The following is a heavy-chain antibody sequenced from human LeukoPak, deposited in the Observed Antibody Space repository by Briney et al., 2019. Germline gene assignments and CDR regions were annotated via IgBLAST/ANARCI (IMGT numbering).Heavy chain of an antibody. CDR2: IKQDESEK. CDR3: ARIGGVWYFDL. Sequence: GGSLRLSCAASGFTFSSYWMSWVRQAPGKALEWWANIKQDESEKYYVDSVKGRFTFSRDNAKNSFYLQMNSLRGEDTAVYYCARIGGVWYFDLWGRGTLVTVSS. CDR1: GFTFSSYW. J-gene: IGHJ2*01. D-gene: IGHD4-23*01. V-gene: IGHV3-7*01.